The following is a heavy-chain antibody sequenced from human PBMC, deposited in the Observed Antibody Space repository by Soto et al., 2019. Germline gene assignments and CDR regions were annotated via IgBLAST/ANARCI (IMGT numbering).Heavy chain of an antibody. V-gene: IGHV4-39*01. CDR2: IYYSGST. D-gene: IGHD2-2*01. Sequence: SETLSLTCTVSGGSISSSRYYWGCIRQPPGKGLEWIGSIYYSGSTYYNPSLKSRVTISVDTSKNQFTLKLSSVTAADSAVYYCARQRYQATWFDPWGQGTLVTVSS. CDR3: ARQRYQATWFDP. J-gene: IGHJ5*02. CDR1: GGSISSSRYY.